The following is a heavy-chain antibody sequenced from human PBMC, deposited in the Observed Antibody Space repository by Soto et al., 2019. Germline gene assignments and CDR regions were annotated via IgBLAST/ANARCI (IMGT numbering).Heavy chain of an antibody. CDR3: ARESIAARHYYYYYGMDV. CDR2: INPSGGST. D-gene: IGHD6-6*01. Sequence: GASVKVSCKASGYTFTSYYMHWERQAPGQGLEWMGIINPSGGSTSYAQKFQGRVTMTRDTSTSTVYMELSSLRSEDTAVYYCARESIAARHYYYYYGMDVWGQGTTVTVSS. V-gene: IGHV1-46*01. J-gene: IGHJ6*02. CDR1: GYTFTSYY.